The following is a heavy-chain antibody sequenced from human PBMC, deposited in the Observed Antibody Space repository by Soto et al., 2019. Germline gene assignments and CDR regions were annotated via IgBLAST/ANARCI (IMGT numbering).Heavy chain of an antibody. CDR2: INHSGST. D-gene: IGHD5-12*01. Sequence: PSETLSLTCAVYGGSFSGYYWSWIRQPPGKGLEWIGEINHSGSTNYNPSLKSRVTISVDTSKNQFSLKLSSVTAADTAVYYCARGRLDIVATIGGYYFDYWGQGTLVTAPQ. V-gene: IGHV4-34*01. J-gene: IGHJ4*02. CDR1: GGSFSGYY. CDR3: ARGRLDIVATIGGYYFDY.